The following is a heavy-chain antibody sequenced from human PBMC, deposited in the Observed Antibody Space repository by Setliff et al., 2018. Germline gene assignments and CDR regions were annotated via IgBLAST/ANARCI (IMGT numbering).Heavy chain of an antibody. CDR2: IIPLSDIT. V-gene: IGHV1-69*10. CDR1: GGAFTSHG. CDR3: ARDRKEIVVKPPAASLDY. D-gene: IGHD2-2*01. Sequence: SVKVSCQVSGGAFTSHGVSWVRQAPGQGLEWMGGIIPLSDITSYAQTLQGRVTITAYKSTNTVSMELSSLRSEDTAVYYCARDRKEIVVKPPAASLDYWGQGTQVTVSS. J-gene: IGHJ4*02.